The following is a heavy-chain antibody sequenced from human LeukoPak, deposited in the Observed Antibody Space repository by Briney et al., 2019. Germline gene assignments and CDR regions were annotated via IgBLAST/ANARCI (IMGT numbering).Heavy chain of an antibody. V-gene: IGHV3-48*03. CDR1: EFTFSSYE. J-gene: IGHJ4*02. CDR2: ISSSGSTI. Sequence: GGSLRLSCAASEFTFSSYEMNWVRQAPGKGLEWVSYISSSGSTIYYAHSVKGRFTISRDNAKSSLYLQMNSLRVEDTAVYYCARGPHPYTSGWYHFDYWGQGTLVTVSS. CDR3: ARGPHPYTSGWYHFDY. D-gene: IGHD6-19*01.